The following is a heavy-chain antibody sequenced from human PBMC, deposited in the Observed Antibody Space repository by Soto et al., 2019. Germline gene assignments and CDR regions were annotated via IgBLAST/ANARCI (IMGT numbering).Heavy chain of an antibody. CDR3: AKGPFPIVVVPADRDPFDI. Sequence: AGGSLRLSCAASGFTFSSYAMSWVRQAPGKGLEWVSAISGSGGSTYYADSVKGRFTISRDNSKNTLYLQMNSLRAEDTAVYYCAKGPFPIVVVPADRDPFDIWGQGTMVTVSS. J-gene: IGHJ3*02. D-gene: IGHD2-2*01. V-gene: IGHV3-23*01. CDR1: GFTFSSYA. CDR2: ISGSGGST.